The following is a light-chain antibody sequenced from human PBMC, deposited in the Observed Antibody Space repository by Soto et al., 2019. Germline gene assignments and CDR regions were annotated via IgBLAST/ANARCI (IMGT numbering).Light chain of an antibody. CDR1: SSDVGGYNY. CDR3: SSYTTSSTLLYV. CDR2: AVS. Sequence: QPVLTQPASVSGSPGQSITISCTGTSSDVGGYNYVSWYQQHPGKAPKLMIYAVSNRPSGVSTRFSGSKSGNTASLTISGLQAEDAADYHCSSYTTSSTLLYVFGTGTKLTVL. J-gene: IGLJ1*01. V-gene: IGLV2-14*01.